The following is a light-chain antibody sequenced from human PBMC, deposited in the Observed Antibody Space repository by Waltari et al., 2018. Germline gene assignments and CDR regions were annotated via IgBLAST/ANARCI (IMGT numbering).Light chain of an antibody. V-gene: IGLV1-47*01. CDR1: NSNIGSNS. CDR3: ATWDESLNGVV. Sequence: QSVLTQPPSASGNPGQTVTISCSGGNSNIGSNSVDWYQQFPGTAPNLLVCGRKRRPSGVPDRFSGSKSGTSASLAISGLRSEDEADYYCATWDESLNGVVIGGGTKLSVL. CDR2: GRK. J-gene: IGLJ3*02.